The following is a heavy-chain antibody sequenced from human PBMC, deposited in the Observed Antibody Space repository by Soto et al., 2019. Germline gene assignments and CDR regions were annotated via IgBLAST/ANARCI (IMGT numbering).Heavy chain of an antibody. CDR3: ARRYGDYFDF. D-gene: IGHD4-17*01. V-gene: IGHV4-59*08. Sequence: QVQLQESGPGLVKPSETLSLTCTVSGGSISSYYWSWIRQPPGRGLEWIGYIYYSGSTNYNPSLKSRVTISVDTSKNQFSLKLSSVTAADTAVYYRARRYGDYFDFWGQGTLVTVSS. CDR2: IYYSGST. CDR1: GGSISSYY. J-gene: IGHJ4*02.